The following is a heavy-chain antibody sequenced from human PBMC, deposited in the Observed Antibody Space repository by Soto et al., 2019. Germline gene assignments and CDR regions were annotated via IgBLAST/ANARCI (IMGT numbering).Heavy chain of an antibody. CDR2: ISSSSSYI. CDR1: GFTFSSYS. CDR3: ASCIFGVVTDLPRAPYYYYGMDV. J-gene: IGHJ6*02. Sequence: EVQLVESGGGLVKPGGSLRLSCAASGFTFSSYSMNWVRQAPGKGLEWVSSISSSSSYIYYADSVKCRFTISRDNAKNSLYMQRNSLRAEDTAVYYCASCIFGVVTDLPRAPYYYYGMDVWGQGTTVTVSS. V-gene: IGHV3-21*01. D-gene: IGHD3-3*02.